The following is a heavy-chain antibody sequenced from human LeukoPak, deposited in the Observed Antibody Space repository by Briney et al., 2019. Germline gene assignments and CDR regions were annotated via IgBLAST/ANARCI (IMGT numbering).Heavy chain of an antibody. Sequence: ASVKVSCKASGGTFSSYAISWVRQAPGQGLEWMGGIIPIFGTANYAQKFQGRVTITADESTSTAYMELSSLRSEDTAVYYCARRVVMTAIEEYFDYWGQGTLVTVSS. J-gene: IGHJ4*02. CDR2: IIPIFGTA. CDR3: ARRVVMTAIEEYFDY. V-gene: IGHV1-69*13. CDR1: GGTFSSYA. D-gene: IGHD2-21*02.